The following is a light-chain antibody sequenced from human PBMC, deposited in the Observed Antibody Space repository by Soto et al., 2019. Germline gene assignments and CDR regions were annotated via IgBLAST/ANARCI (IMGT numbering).Light chain of an antibody. J-gene: IGKJ3*01. CDR2: GAS. Sequence: EIVLTQSPGPLYLSPGERATLSCRASQSINSRYLAWYQQKPRQAPRLLISGASSRATGIPDRFSRSESGTDFTVTISRLEPEDFAVYYGQQFGSLLGFTFGTWTKVDIK. CDR3: QQFGSLLGFT. V-gene: IGKV3-20*01. CDR1: QSINSRY.